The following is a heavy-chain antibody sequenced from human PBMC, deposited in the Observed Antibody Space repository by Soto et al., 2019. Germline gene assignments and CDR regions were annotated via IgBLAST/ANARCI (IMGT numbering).Heavy chain of an antibody. CDR2: VYHRGNT. CDR1: RGSITTATDY. D-gene: IGHD3-10*02. J-gene: IGHJ4*02. V-gene: IGHV4-39*01. Sequence: SETLSLTCTVSRGSITTATDYWGWIRQAPGRGLEWIANVYHRGNTYYNPSLKSRVTISVDTSKNQFSLKVTSVTAADTAVYYCARLSSENYYVRFDYWGQGTPVTVSS. CDR3: ARLSSENYYVRFDY.